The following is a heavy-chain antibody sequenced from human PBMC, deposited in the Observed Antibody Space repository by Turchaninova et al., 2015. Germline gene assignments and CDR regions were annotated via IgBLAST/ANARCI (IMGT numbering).Heavy chain of an antibody. CDR3: VRGGGPYFDY. J-gene: IGHJ4*02. CDR2: ISSAASNE. D-gene: IGHD6-25*01. CDR1: TFTFSSDG. V-gene: IGHV3-30*19. Sequence: QLHLVESGGGVVQPGKSLRLSCAASTFTFSSDGMLCVRQAPGKGVEWVATISSAASNEHYADFVKCRFTISRDNSKNTVYLQMNSLRTDDTAMYYCVRGGGPYFDYWGQGTQVTVSS.